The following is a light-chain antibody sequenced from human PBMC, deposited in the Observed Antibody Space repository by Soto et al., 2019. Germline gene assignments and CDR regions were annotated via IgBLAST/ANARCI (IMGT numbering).Light chain of an antibody. CDR3: AAWDDSLSGRV. Sequence: QSVLTQPTSASGTPGQRVSISCSGGSSNIGSHNVYWYQQLPGTAPKLLIFKNNQRPSGVPDRFSGSKSGTSASLAISGLRSEDEADYYCAAWDDSLSGRVFGTGTKLTVL. CDR1: SSNIGSHN. J-gene: IGLJ1*01. V-gene: IGLV1-47*01. CDR2: KNN.